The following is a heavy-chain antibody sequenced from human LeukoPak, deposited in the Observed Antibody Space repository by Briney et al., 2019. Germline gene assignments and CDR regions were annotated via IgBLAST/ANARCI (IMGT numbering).Heavy chain of an antibody. CDR2: IYYSGST. CDR1: GGSISSSSYY. Sequence: PSETLSLTCTVSGGSISSSSYYWGWIRQPPGKGLEWIGSIYYSGSTYYNPSLKSRVTISVDTSKNQFSLKLSSVTAADTAVYYCARVVRDFWSGYSAGGKYYFDYWGQGTLVTVSS. V-gene: IGHV4-39*07. J-gene: IGHJ4*02. CDR3: ARVVRDFWSGYSAGGKYYFDY. D-gene: IGHD3-3*01.